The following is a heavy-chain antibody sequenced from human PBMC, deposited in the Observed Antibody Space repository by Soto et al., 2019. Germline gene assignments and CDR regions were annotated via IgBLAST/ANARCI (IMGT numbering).Heavy chain of an antibody. Sequence: GSLRLSCAASGFTFSSYGMHWVRQAPGKGLEWVAFIWHDGGNKFYAESVKGRFTISRDNSKNTLYLQMTSLSAEDTAMYYCARDGDVNTGFGKDYWGQGTLVTVSS. V-gene: IGHV3-33*01. D-gene: IGHD3-16*01. J-gene: IGHJ4*02. CDR3: ARDGDVNTGFGKDY. CDR1: GFTFSSYG. CDR2: IWHDGGNK.